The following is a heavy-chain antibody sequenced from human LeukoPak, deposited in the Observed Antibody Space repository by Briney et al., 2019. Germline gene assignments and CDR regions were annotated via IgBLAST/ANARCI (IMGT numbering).Heavy chain of an antibody. Sequence: GGSLRLSCAASGFTFSSYGMHWVRQAPGKGLEWVAFIRYDGSNKYYADSVKGRFTISRDNSKNTLYLQMNSLRAEDTAVYYCAKDDVRYCSGGSCPSRLGMDVWGKGTTVTISS. CDR1: GFTFSSYG. J-gene: IGHJ6*03. CDR3: AKDDVRYCSGGSCPSRLGMDV. D-gene: IGHD2-15*01. CDR2: IRYDGSNK. V-gene: IGHV3-30*02.